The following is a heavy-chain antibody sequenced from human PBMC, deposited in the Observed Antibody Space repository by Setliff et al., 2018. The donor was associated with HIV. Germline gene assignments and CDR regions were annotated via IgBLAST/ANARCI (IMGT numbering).Heavy chain of an antibody. J-gene: IGHJ4*02. Sequence: PGGSLRLSCAASGFTFRSYAMNWVRQAPGKGLEWVSAIVGSGGSTYHADSVKGRFTISRDNSKNTLYLQMNSLRAEDTAVYYCAKGRAGYSFDYWGQGTLVTVPQ. CDR2: IVGSGGST. CDR1: GFTFRSYA. D-gene: IGHD6-13*01. CDR3: AKGRAGYSFDY. V-gene: IGHV3-23*01.